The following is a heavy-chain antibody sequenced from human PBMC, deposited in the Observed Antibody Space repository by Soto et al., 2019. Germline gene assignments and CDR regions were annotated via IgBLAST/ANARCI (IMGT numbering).Heavy chain of an antibody. V-gene: IGHV4-30-4*01. J-gene: IGHJ4*02. CDR3: ARSGRCSGGSCYIPFDY. CDR2: IYYSGTT. Sequence: QVQLQESGPGLVKPSQTLSLMCTVSSGSISGGDYCWNWIRQPPGKGLEWIGYIYYSGTTYDNPSLKSRVTISVDTSKNHFSLKLSSVTAADTAVYYCARSGRCSGGSCYIPFDYWGQGTLVTVSS. D-gene: IGHD2-15*01. CDR1: SGSISGGDYC.